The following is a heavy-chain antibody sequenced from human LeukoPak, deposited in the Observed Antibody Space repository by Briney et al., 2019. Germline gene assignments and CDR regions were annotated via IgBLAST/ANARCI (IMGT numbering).Heavy chain of an antibody. CDR3: TRHARIAVAGTGGNDY. CDR2: IRSKANSYAT. D-gene: IGHD6-19*01. CDR1: GFTFSGSA. J-gene: IGHJ4*02. V-gene: IGHV3-73*01. Sequence: GGSLRLSCAASGFTFSGSAMHWVRQASGKGLEWVGRIRSKANSYATAYAASVKGRFTISRDDSKNTAYLQMNSLKTEDTAAYYCTRHARIAVAGTGGNDYWGQGTLVTVSS.